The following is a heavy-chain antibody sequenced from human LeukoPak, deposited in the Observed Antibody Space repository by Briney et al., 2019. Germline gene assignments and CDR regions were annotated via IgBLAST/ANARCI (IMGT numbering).Heavy chain of an antibody. CDR3: VRRGKRLRYFDWVDAFDI. CDR2: INQSGIT. D-gene: IGHD3-9*01. V-gene: IGHV4-34*01. J-gene: IGHJ3*02. Sequence: SETLSLTCAVYGGSFSGYYWNWIRQPPGKWLEWVGEINQSGITDYNSSLKSRVTISLDTSNNQFSLKLSSVTAADTAVYYCVRRGKRLRYFDWVDAFDIWGQGTLVTVSS. CDR1: GGSFSGYY.